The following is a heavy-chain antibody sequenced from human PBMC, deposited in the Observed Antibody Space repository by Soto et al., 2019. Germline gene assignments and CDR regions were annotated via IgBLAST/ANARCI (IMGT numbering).Heavy chain of an antibody. D-gene: IGHD6-13*01. CDR1: GGSISSYY. Sequence: SETLSLTCTVSGGSISSYYWSWIRQPPGKGLEWIGYIYYSGSTNYNPSLKSRVTISVDTSKNQFSLKLSSVTAADTAVYYCARHFSIAAAGTDFDYWGQGTLVTVSS. CDR3: ARHFSIAAAGTDFDY. J-gene: IGHJ4*02. V-gene: IGHV4-59*08. CDR2: IYYSGST.